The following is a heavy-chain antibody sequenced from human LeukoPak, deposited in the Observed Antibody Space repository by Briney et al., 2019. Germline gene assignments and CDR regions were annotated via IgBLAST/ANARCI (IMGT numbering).Heavy chain of an antibody. CDR1: GGSISSYY. CDR3: ARGLRAAAGKIFYFDY. D-gene: IGHD6-13*01. V-gene: IGHV4-59*01. CDR2: IYYSGST. J-gene: IGHJ4*02. Sequence: SETLSLTCTVSGGSISSYYWSWIRQPPGKGLEWIGYIYYSGSTNYNPSLKSRVTISVDTSKNHFSLKLSSVTAADTAVYYCARGLRAAAGKIFYFDYWGQGTLVTVSS.